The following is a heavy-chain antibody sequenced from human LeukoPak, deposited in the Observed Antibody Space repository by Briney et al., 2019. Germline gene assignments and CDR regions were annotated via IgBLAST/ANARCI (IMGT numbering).Heavy chain of an antibody. V-gene: IGHV3-48*03. J-gene: IGHJ4*02. CDR1: GFIFSSYE. D-gene: IGHD6-13*01. Sequence: GGSLRLSCAASGFIFSSYEMNWVRQAPGKGLEWVSYISSSGSPRHYADSVKGQFTISRDNAKNSLYLQMNSLRAEDTAVYYCARVGQQLADYWGQGTLVTVSS. CDR3: ARVGQQLADY. CDR2: ISSSGSPR.